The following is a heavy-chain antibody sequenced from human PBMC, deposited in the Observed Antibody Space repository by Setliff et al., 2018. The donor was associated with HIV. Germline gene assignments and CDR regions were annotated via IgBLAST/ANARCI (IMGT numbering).Heavy chain of an antibody. D-gene: IGHD3-10*01. CDR1: GFTFSSAW. CDR2: ISGTT. Sequence: GGSLRLSCAASGFTFSSAWMIWVRQAPGKGLDRVGLISGTTDYAAPVKGRFTISRDDSKNTLYLQMNSLKSEDTAVYYCTTTLSLWFGAPLDYWGQGTLVTVSS. V-gene: IGHV3-15*01. CDR3: TTTLSLWFGAPLDY. J-gene: IGHJ4*02.